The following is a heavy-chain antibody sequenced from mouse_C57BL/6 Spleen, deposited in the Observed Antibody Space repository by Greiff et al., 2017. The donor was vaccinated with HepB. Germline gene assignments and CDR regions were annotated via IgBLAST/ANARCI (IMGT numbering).Heavy chain of an antibody. CDR1: GFTFSSYT. V-gene: IGHV5-9*01. Sequence: EVKLVESGGGLVKPGGSLKLSCAASGFTFSSYTMSWVRQTPEKRLEWVATISGGGGNTYYPDSVKGRFTISRDNAKNTLYLQMSSLRSEDTALYNGARNPEPFAYGAKGLWSLSLQ. CDR2: ISGGGGNT. J-gene: IGHJ3*01. CDR3: ARNPEPFAY.